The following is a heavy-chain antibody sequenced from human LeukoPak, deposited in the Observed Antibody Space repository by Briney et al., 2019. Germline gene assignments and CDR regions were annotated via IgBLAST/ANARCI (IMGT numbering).Heavy chain of an antibody. CDR2: ISYDESNK. CDR3: ARDLSGYDMSYFDY. CDR1: GFTFSSYA. Sequence: GRSLRLSCAASGFTFSSYAMHWLRQAPGKGLEWVAVISYDESNKYYADSVKGRFTISRDNFKNTLYLQMNSLRAEDTAVYCCARDLSGYDMSYFDYWGQETLVTVSS. V-gene: IGHV3-30-3*01. J-gene: IGHJ4*02. D-gene: IGHD5-12*01.